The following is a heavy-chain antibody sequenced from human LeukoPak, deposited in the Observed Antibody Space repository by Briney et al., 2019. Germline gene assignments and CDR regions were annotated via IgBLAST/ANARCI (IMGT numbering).Heavy chain of an antibody. CDR2: INHSGST. CDR1: GGSFSGYY. CDR3: ASPDSSGYYYDY. Sequence: PSETLSLTCAVYGGSFSGYYWSWIRRPPGKGLEWIGEINHSGSTNYNPSLKSRVTISVDTSKNQFSLKLSSVTAADTAVYYCASPDSSGYYYDYWGQGTLVTVSS. D-gene: IGHD3-22*01. J-gene: IGHJ4*02. V-gene: IGHV4-34*01.